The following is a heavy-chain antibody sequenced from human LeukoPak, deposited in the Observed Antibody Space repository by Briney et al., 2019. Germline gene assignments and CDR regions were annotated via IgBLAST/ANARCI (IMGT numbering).Heavy chain of an antibody. D-gene: IGHD1-26*01. J-gene: IGHJ4*02. V-gene: IGHV3-7*01. Sequence: GGSLRLSCVASGFSISSHWMSWVRQAPGKGLEWVASLKEDVSARNLVDSVKGRFTISTDNAKNSLYLQMNSLRVEDTAVYYCARDALVGADYYFDYWGQGTLVTVSS. CDR3: ARDALVGADYYFDY. CDR1: GFSISSHW. CDR2: LKEDVSAR.